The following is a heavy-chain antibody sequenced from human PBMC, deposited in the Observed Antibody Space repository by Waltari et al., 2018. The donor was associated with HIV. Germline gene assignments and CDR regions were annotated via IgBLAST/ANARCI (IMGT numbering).Heavy chain of an antibody. J-gene: IGHJ3*02. D-gene: IGHD3-22*01. CDR1: GYTFTGYY. Sequence: QVQLVQSGAEVKKPGASVKVSCKASGYTFTGYYMHWVRQAPGQGLEWMGWINPNSGGTNYAQKFQGRVTMTRDTSISTAYMELSRLRSDDTAVYYCARDYDYYDSSGYGAFDIWGQGTMVTVSS. CDR2: INPNSGGT. V-gene: IGHV1-2*02. CDR3: ARDYDYYDSSGYGAFDI.